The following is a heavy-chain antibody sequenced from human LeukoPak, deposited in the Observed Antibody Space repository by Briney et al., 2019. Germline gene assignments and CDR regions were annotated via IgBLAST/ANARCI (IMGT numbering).Heavy chain of an antibody. Sequence: KPSETLSLTCTVSGGSISSYYWSWIRQPPGKGLEWIGYIYYSGSTNYNPSLKSRVTISVDTSKNQLSLKLSSVTAADTAVYYCARGPAKYYDFWSGPYYYYYMDVWGKGTTVTVSS. V-gene: IGHV4-59*01. D-gene: IGHD3-3*01. CDR1: GGSISSYY. CDR2: IYYSGST. CDR3: ARGPAKYYDFWSGPYYYYYMDV. J-gene: IGHJ6*03.